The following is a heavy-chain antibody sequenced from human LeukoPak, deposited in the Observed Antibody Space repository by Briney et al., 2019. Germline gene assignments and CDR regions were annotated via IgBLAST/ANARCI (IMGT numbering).Heavy chain of an antibody. Sequence: PGGSLRLSCAASGVTFSNNWMYWVRHAPGKGLVWVSRINSDGSITVYADSVKGRFTISRDSAKNTLYLQMNSLRAEDTAVYYCAGDLKDWGQGTLVTVSS. CDR3: AGDLKD. CDR1: GVTFSNNW. J-gene: IGHJ4*02. V-gene: IGHV3-74*01. CDR2: INSDGSIT.